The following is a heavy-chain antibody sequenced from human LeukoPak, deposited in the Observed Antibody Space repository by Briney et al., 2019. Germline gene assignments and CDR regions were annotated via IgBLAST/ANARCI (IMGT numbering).Heavy chain of an antibody. Sequence: SETLSLTCTVSGCSITTFYWSWVRQPPGKGLEYIGHIDYSGRAKYNPSLKSRVTISVDTSKNQFSLKLSSVTAADTAIYYCARWRYLDVWGQGTTVTVSS. J-gene: IGHJ6*02. D-gene: IGHD3-9*01. CDR3: ARWRYLDV. V-gene: IGHV4-59*01. CDR1: GCSITTFY. CDR2: IDYSGRA.